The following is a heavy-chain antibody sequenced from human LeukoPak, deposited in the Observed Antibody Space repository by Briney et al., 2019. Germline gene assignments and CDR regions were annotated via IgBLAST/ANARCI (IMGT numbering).Heavy chain of an antibody. CDR3: ARGSDILTGYLFRFDY. Sequence: GGSLRLSCAASGFTFSSYWMSWVRQAPGKGLEWVANIKKDGSDKYYVDSVKGRFTISRDNAKNSLYLQMNSLRAEDTAVYYCARGSDILTGYLFRFDYWGQGTLVTVSS. D-gene: IGHD3-9*01. V-gene: IGHV3-7*04. CDR2: IKKDGSDK. CDR1: GFTFSSYW. J-gene: IGHJ4*02.